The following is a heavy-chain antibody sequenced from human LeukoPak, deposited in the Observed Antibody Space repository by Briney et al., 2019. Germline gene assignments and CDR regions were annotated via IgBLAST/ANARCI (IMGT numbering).Heavy chain of an antibody. D-gene: IGHD6-13*01. J-gene: IGHJ4*02. V-gene: IGHV3-23*01. Sequence: GGSLRLSCAASGFTFGTYAMTWVRQAPGKGLEWVSVISGSGGSTDYADSVKGRFIISRDNSRNTLFLQMNSLRAEDTAVYYCAKHHYSSSRDYFDYWGQGTLVTVSS. CDR2: ISGSGGST. CDR3: AKHHYSSSRDYFDY. CDR1: GFTFGTYA.